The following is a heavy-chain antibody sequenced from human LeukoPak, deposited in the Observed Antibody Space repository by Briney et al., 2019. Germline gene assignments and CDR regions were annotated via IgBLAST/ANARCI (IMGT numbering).Heavy chain of an antibody. CDR3: AKDQVPGGVENYYYGMDV. CDR2: ISGSGGST. D-gene: IGHD2-8*01. CDR1: GFTFSSYA. V-gene: IGHV3-23*01. J-gene: IGHJ6*02. Sequence: GSLRLSCAASGFTFSSYAMSWVRQAPGKGLEWVSAISGSGGSTYYADSVKGRFTISRDNSKNTLYLQMNSLRAEDTAVYYCAKDQVPGGVENYYYGMDVWGQGTTVTVSS.